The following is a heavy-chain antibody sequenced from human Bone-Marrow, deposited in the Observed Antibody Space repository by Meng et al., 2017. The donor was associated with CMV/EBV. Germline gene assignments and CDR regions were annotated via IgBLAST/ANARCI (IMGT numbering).Heavy chain of an antibody. CDR3: ARGGSSAWYYYYGVDV. J-gene: IGHJ6*02. CDR2: ITVYNGDT. V-gene: IGHV1-18*01. Sequence: ASVKVSCKASGYTFSNYGITWVRQAPGQGLEWMGWITVYNGDTTYAQKFQGRVTMTTDTSTTTAYMELRSITSDDTAVYFCARGGSSAWYYYYGVDVWGQGTKVTV. D-gene: IGHD6-19*01. CDR1: GYTFSNYG.